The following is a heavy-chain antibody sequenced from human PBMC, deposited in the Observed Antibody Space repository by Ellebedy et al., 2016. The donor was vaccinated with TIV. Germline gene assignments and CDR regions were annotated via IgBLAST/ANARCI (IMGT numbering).Heavy chain of an antibody. CDR1: GFTSSSYS. D-gene: IGHD4-17*01. CDR3: ARNDYGDVDY. V-gene: IGHV3-48*02. Sequence: PGGSLRLSCAASGFTSSSYSMNWVRQAPGKGLEWVSYISSSSSTIYYADSVKGRFTIARDNAKNSLYLQMNRLRDEDTAVYYCARNDYGDVDYWGQGTLVTVSS. J-gene: IGHJ4*02. CDR2: ISSSSSTI.